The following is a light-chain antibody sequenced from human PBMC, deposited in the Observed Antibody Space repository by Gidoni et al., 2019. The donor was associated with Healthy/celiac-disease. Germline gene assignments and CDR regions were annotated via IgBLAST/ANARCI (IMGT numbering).Light chain of an antibody. J-gene: IGLJ2*01. CDR3: QAWDSSSVV. CDR2: QDS. CDR1: KLGDKY. V-gene: IGLV3-1*01. Sequence: SYELTQPPSVSVSPAQTASITCSGDKLGDKYACWYQQKPGQSPVLVIYQDSTRPSGIPERFSGSNSGNTATLTISGTQAMDEADYYCQAWDSSSVVFGGGTKLTVL.